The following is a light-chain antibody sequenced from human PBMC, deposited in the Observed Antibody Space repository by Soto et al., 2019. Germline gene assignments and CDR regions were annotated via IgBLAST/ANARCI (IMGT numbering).Light chain of an antibody. CDR3: AAWDDSLNGPL. CDR2: SNN. CDR1: SSNIGSNT. J-gene: IGLJ3*02. V-gene: IGLV1-44*01. Sequence: QSVLTQPPSASGTPGQRVAISCSGSSSNIGSNTVNWYQQLPGMAPTLLIYSNNQRPSGVPDRFSGSKSGTSASLAVNGLQSEAEADYYCAAWDDSLNGPLFGGGTKLTVL.